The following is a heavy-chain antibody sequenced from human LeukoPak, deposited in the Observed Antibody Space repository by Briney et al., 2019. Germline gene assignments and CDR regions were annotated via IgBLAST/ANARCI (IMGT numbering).Heavy chain of an antibody. J-gene: IGHJ4*02. D-gene: IGHD2-15*01. CDR2: INSGNGNT. Sequence: ASVKVSCKASGYIFTNYAIHWVRQAPGQRLEWMGWINSGNGNTRYSQEFQGRVAITGDTSASTAYMELSSLRSDDTAVYYCAREWLSSGDSHYSHWGQGTPVTVSS. CDR3: AREWLSSGDSHYSH. CDR1: GYIFTNYA. V-gene: IGHV1-3*01.